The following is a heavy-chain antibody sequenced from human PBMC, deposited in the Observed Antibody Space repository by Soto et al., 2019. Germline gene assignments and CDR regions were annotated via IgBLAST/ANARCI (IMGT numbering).Heavy chain of an antibody. Sequence: GESLKISCKGSGYSFTAYWIGWLRQMPGKGLEWMGIINPADSDTRYSPSFQGQVTISADNSVRTAYLQWNSLKASDTAMYYCATSFIAAYALDVWGQGTTVTVSS. CDR2: INPADSDT. V-gene: IGHV5-51*01. D-gene: IGHD6-13*01. CDR1: GYSFTAYW. J-gene: IGHJ6*02. CDR3: ATSFIAAYALDV.